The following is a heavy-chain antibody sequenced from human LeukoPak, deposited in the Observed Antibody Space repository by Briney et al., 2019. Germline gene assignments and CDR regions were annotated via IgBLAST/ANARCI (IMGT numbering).Heavy chain of an antibody. V-gene: IGHV1-2*02. Sequence: ASVKVSCKASGYTFTGYYMHWVRQAPGQGLEWMGWINPNSGGTNYAQKFQGRVTMTRDTSISTAYMELSRLRSDDTAVYYCARVSGYDWESFYDYWGQGTLVTVSS. D-gene: IGHD5-12*01. CDR3: ARVSGYDWESFYDY. J-gene: IGHJ4*02. CDR1: GYTFTGYY. CDR2: INPNSGGT.